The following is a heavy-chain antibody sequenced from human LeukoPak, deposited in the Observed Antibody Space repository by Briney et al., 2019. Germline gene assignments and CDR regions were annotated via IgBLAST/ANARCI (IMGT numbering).Heavy chain of an antibody. J-gene: IGHJ3*02. CDR3: ARGVGSSGQDAFDI. CDR1: GGSFSGYY. V-gene: IGHV4-34*01. CDR2: INHSGST. Sequence: PSETLSLTCAVYGGSFSGYYWSWIRQPPGKGLEWIGEINHSGSTNYNPSLKSRVTISVDTSKNQFSLKLSSVTAADTAVYYCARGVGSSGQDAFDIWGQGTMVTVSS. D-gene: IGHD6-13*01.